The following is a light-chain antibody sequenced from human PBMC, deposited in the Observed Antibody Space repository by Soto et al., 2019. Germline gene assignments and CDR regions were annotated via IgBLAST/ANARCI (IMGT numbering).Light chain of an antibody. CDR1: ESVSRN. V-gene: IGKV3-15*01. J-gene: IGKJ5*01. Sequence: EIVSTKSPGTLSLSQGERATLPCRASESVSRNLAWYQQKPGQAPRLLIYDASTRATGIPDRFSGGGSGTEFTLTISSLQSEDFVVYYCQQYNSWPLITFCQGTRLEIK. CDR2: DAS. CDR3: QQYNSWPLIT.